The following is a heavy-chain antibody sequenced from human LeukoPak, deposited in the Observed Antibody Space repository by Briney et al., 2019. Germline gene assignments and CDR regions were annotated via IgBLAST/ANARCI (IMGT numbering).Heavy chain of an antibody. J-gene: IGHJ4*02. Sequence: GGSLRLSCAASGFTFSSYAMLWVRQAPGKGLEWVAVISYDGSNKYYAASVKGRFTISRDNSKNTLYLQMNSLRAEDTAVYYCARDLGYDSSGALWYWGQGTLVTVSS. CDR3: ARDLGYDSSGALWY. D-gene: IGHD3-22*01. CDR2: ISYDGSNK. V-gene: IGHV3-30-3*01. CDR1: GFTFSSYA.